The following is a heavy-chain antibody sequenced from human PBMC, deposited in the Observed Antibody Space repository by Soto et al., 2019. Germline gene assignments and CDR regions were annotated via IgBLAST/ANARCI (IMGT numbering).Heavy chain of an antibody. Sequence: QVQLVQSGAEVKKPGSSVKVSCKASGGTFSSYAISWVRQAPGQGLEWMGGIIPIFGTANYAQKFQGRVTITADESTSTAYMELSSLRSEDTAVYYCARAVYYYDSSGYYLPFDYRGQGTLVTVSS. D-gene: IGHD3-22*01. V-gene: IGHV1-69*01. CDR3: ARAVYYYDSSGYYLPFDY. J-gene: IGHJ4*02. CDR1: GGTFSSYA. CDR2: IIPIFGTA.